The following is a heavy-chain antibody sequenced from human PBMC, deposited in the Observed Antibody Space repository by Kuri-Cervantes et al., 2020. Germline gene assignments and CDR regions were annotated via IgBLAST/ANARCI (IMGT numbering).Heavy chain of an antibody. CDR1: GFSLSTSGMR. D-gene: IGHD2-21*02. V-gene: IGHV4-61*08. CDR2: IYYSGST. Sequence: SGPTLVKPTQTLTLTRTFSGFSLSTSGMRVSWIRQPPGKGLEWIGYIYYSGSTNYNPSLKSRVTISVDTSKNQFSLKLSSVTAADTAVYYCARGFKRLLRYFDYWGQGTLVTVSS. CDR3: ARGFKRLLRYFDY. J-gene: IGHJ4*02.